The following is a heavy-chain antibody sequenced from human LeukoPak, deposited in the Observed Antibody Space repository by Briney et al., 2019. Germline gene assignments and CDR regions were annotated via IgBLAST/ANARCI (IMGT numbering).Heavy chain of an antibody. CDR3: ATARGGY. V-gene: IGHV3-23*01. Sequence: PAGSLRLSCAASAFTFSSYAMSWVRQAPGKGLEWVAGTSTSGGSTYYADSVKGRLTISRDNSKNTLSLQMTSLRAEDTAVYYCATARGGYWGQGTLVTVSS. J-gene: IGHJ4*02. CDR1: AFTFSSYA. D-gene: IGHD2-15*01. CDR2: TSTSGGST.